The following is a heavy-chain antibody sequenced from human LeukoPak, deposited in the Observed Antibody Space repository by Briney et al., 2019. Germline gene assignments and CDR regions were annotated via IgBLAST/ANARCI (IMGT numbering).Heavy chain of an antibody. J-gene: IGHJ4*02. CDR3: ARDRDYGSGSYYLGY. D-gene: IGHD3-10*01. CDR2: IYHTGST. V-gene: IGHV4-39*07. CDR1: GGSISSGGYY. Sequence: SETLSLTCTVSGGSISSGGYYWGWLRQPPGKGLEWFGSIYHTGSTYYNPSLRSRVTISVDTSKNQFSLKLSSVTAADTAVYYCARDRDYGSGSYYLGYWGQGTLVTVSS.